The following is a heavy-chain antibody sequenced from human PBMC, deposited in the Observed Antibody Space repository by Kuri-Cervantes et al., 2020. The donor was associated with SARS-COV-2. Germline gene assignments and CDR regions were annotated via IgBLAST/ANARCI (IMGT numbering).Heavy chain of an antibody. CDR3: ARLGGYCSGGSCYYNWFDP. V-gene: IGHV4-39*01. Sequence: GSLRLSCTVSGGSISSTSCYWGWIRQRTGKGLEWIGSINYSGSTYYTPSLKSRVTISVDTSKHQFSMKLSSVTAADTAVYYCARLGGYCSGGSCYYNWFDPWGQGTLVTVSS. J-gene: IGHJ5*02. D-gene: IGHD2-15*01. CDR1: GGSISSTSCY. CDR2: INYSGST.